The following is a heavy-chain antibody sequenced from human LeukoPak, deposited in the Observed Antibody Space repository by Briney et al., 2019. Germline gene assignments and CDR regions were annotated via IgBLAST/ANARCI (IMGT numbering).Heavy chain of an antibody. Sequence: SETLSLTCAVYGGSFSGYYWSWIRQPPGKGLEWIGEINHSGSTNYNPSLKSRVTISVDTSKNQFSLKLSSVTAADTAVYYCAVLPGAVAGSIDYWGQGTLVTVSS. J-gene: IGHJ4*02. CDR1: GGSFSGYY. V-gene: IGHV4-34*01. CDR3: AVLPGAVAGSIDY. D-gene: IGHD6-13*01. CDR2: INHSGST.